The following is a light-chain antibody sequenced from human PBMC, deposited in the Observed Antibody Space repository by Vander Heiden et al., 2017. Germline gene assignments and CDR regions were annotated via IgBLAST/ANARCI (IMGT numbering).Light chain of an antibody. CDR3: QQLNSYGSS. V-gene: IGKV1-9*01. J-gene: IGKJ4*01. CDR2: AAS. Sequence: DIQLTQSPSFLSASVGDRVTITCRASQGISSYLAWYQQRPGKAPKLLIYAASTLQSGVPSRFSGSGSGTEFTLTISSLQPEHLATYYCQQLNSYGSSFGGGTKVELK. CDR1: QGISSY.